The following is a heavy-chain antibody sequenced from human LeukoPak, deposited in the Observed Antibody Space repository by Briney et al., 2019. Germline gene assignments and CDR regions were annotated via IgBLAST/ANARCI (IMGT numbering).Heavy chain of an antibody. CDR2: INPNGGST. D-gene: IGHD6-25*01. Sequence: ASVKVSCKASGYTFITYYMHWVRQATGQGLEWMGIINPNGGSTSYAQKFQGRVTMTRDMSTSTVYMELRSLRSEDTAVYYCTRGARRSASGDYFDYWGQGTLVTVSS. J-gene: IGHJ4*02. CDR1: GYTFITYY. CDR3: TRGARRSASGDYFDY. V-gene: IGHV1-46*01.